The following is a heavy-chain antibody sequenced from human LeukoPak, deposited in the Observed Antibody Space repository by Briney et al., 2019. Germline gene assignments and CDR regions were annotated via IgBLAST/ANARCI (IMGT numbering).Heavy chain of an antibody. J-gene: IGHJ4*02. CDR2: IYSGGST. V-gene: IGHV3-53*01. D-gene: IGHD2-15*01. CDR1: GFTVSSNY. CDR3: ARDVYCSGGSCYSDY. Sequence: GGSLRLSCAASGFTVSSNYMSWVRQAPGKGLEWVAVIYSGGSTYYADSVKGRFTISRDNSKNTLYLQMNSLRAEDTAVYYCARDVYCSGGSCYSDYWGQGTLVTVSS.